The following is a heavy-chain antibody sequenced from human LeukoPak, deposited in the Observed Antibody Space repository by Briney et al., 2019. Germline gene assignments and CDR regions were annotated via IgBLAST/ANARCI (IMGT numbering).Heavy chain of an antibody. CDR3: VRDRGWSTFDY. J-gene: IGHJ4*02. CDR1: GFTFSTYW. D-gene: IGHD6-19*01. V-gene: IGHV3-7*01. Sequence: GGSLRLSCAASGFTFSTYWKSWVRQAPGKGREWVAKIKQDGSERYYVDSVKGRFTISRDNAKNSLYVQMDSLSAEDTAVYYCVRDRGWSTFDYWGQGTRVTVSS. CDR2: IKQDGSER.